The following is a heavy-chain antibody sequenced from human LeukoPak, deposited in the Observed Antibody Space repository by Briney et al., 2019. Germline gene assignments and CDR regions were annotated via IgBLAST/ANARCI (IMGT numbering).Heavy chain of an antibody. V-gene: IGHV4-34*01. D-gene: IGHD6-13*01. CDR3: ARSLVRYDYYYYYTDV. Sequence: SETLSLTCAVYGGSFGGYYWSWIRQPPGKGLEWIGEINHSGSTNYNPSLKSRVTISVDTSKNQFSLKLSSVTAADTAVYYCARSLVRYDYYYYYTDVWGKGTTVTISS. CDR2: INHSGST. J-gene: IGHJ6*03. CDR1: GGSFGGYY.